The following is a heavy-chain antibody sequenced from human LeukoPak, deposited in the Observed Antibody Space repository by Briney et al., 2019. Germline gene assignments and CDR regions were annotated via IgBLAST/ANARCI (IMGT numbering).Heavy chain of an antibody. CDR3: AKGDGRRGWLSLFDY. CDR2: ISGSGGST. D-gene: IGHD6-19*01. CDR1: GFTFSSYG. J-gene: IGHJ4*02. Sequence: GGTLRLSCAASGFTFSSYGMSWVRQAPGKGLEWVSAISGSGGSTYYADSVKGRFTISRDNSKNTLYLQMNSLRAEDTAVYYCAKGDGRRGWLSLFDYWGQGTLVTVSS. V-gene: IGHV3-23*01.